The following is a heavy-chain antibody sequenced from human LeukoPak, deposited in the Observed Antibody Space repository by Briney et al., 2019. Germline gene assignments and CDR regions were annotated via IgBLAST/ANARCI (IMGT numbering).Heavy chain of an antibody. CDR3: ARGIYGYVWGSSRLHFDY. CDR2: IYYSGST. CDR1: DGSISSHY. D-gene: IGHD3-16*02. J-gene: IGHJ4*02. Sequence: SETLSLTCTVSDGSISSHYWSWIRQPPGKGLEWIGHIYYSGSTEYNLSLKSRVTLSVDTSKNQFSLKLSSVTAADTAVYYCARGIYGYVWGSSRLHFDYWGQGTLVTVSS. V-gene: IGHV4-59*11.